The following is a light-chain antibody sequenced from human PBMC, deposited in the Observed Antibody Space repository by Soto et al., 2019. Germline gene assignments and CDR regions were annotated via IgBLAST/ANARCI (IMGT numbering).Light chain of an antibody. CDR3: QQYNSYWT. CDR2: AAS. J-gene: IGKJ1*01. CDR1: QSISSY. Sequence: DIQMTQSPSSLSSSVGDRFTITCRASQSISSYLNWYQQKPGKAPKLLIYAASSLESGVPSRFSGSGSGTEFTLTISSLRPDDFATYYCQQYNSYWTFGQGTKVDIK. V-gene: IGKV1-5*01.